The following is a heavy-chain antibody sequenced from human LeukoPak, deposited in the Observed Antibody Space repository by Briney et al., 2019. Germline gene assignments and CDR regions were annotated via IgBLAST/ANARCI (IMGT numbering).Heavy chain of an antibody. D-gene: IGHD2-2*01. Sequence: ASVKVSCKASGYTFTSYGIGGVRQAPGQGLEWMGWISAYNGNTNYAQKLQGRVTMTTDTSTSTAYMELRSLRSDDTAVYYCARDAIYCSSTSCYGRYYMDVWGKGTTVTISS. CDR3: ARDAIYCSSTSCYGRYYMDV. J-gene: IGHJ6*03. CDR1: GYTFTSYG. V-gene: IGHV1-18*01. CDR2: ISAYNGNT.